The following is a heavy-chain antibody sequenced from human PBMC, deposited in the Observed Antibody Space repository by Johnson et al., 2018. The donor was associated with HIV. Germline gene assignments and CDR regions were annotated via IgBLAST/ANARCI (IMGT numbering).Heavy chain of an antibody. V-gene: IGHV3-30*18. CDR2: ISYDGSNK. D-gene: IGHD2-2*01. CDR3: AKFHGSSASDAFDI. Sequence: QVQLVESGGGVVQPGGSLRLSCVVSGFTVSSNYMSWVRQAPGKGLEWVAIISYDGSNKYYADSVKGRFTISRDNSKNTVYLQMSSLRAEDTAVYYCAKFHGSSASDAFDIWGQGTMVTVSS. CDR1: GFTVSSNY. J-gene: IGHJ3*02.